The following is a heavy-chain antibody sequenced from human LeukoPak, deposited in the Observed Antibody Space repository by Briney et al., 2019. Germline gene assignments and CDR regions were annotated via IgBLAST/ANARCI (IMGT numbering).Heavy chain of an antibody. CDR1: GYTFTSYY. CDR3: ARREFRLWLVIAFDI. J-gene: IGHJ3*02. D-gene: IGHD5-18*01. V-gene: IGHV1-46*01. Sequence: ASVKVSCKASGYTFTSYYMHWVRQAPGQGLEWMGIINPSGGSTSYAQKFQGRVTMTRDTSTSTVYMELSSLRSEDTAVYYCARREFRLWLVIAFDIWGQGTMVTVSS. CDR2: INPSGGST.